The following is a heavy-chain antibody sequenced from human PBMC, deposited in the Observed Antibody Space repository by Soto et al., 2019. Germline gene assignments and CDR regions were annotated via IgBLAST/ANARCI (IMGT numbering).Heavy chain of an antibody. CDR3: ARHEGGSGYDLGY. D-gene: IGHD5-12*01. CDR1: GGSISSYY. CDR2: ISYSGNT. J-gene: IGHJ4*02. Sequence: PSETLSLTCTVSGGSISSYYLSWIRQPPGKGLEWIGYISYSGNTNYNPSLKSRVTISVDTSKNQFSLKLSSVTAADTAVYYCARHEGGSGYDLGYWGQGTLVTVSS. V-gene: IGHV4-59*08.